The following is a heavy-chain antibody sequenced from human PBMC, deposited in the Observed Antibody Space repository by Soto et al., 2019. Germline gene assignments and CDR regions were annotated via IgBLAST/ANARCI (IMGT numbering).Heavy chain of an antibody. J-gene: IGHJ6*02. V-gene: IGHV4-39*01. CDR2: IYYSGST. D-gene: IGHD6-13*01. CDR3: VRLNTAAPDDYGMGV. CDR1: AGSISSSSYY. Sequence: SETLSLTCTVSAGSISSSSYYWGWIRQPPGKGLEWIGAIYYSGSTYYNPSLKSRVTISVDTSKRQFSLKVRSVTAADTAIYYCVRLNTAAPDDYGMGVWGQGTTVTVSS.